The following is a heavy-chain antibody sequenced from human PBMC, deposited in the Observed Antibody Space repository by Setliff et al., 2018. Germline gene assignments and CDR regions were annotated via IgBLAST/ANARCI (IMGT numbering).Heavy chain of an antibody. CDR3: ARVLFHCSSTSCYLDAFDI. CDR2: ISAYNGNT. V-gene: IGHV1-18*01. CDR1: GYTFISYG. Sequence: ASVKVSCKASGYTFISYGIRWVRQAPGQGLEWMGWISAYNGNTNYAQKLQGRVTMTTDTSTSTAYMELRSLRSDDTAVYYCARVLFHCSSTSCYLDAFDIWGQGTMVTVSS. J-gene: IGHJ3*02. D-gene: IGHD2-2*01.